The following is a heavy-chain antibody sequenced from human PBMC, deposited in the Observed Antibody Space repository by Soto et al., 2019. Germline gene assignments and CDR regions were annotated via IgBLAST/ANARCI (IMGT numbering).Heavy chain of an antibody. CDR3: ARPATGLMSYAYDI. V-gene: IGHV4-59*08. D-gene: IGHD2-8*02. CDR2: IYHDGTI. J-gene: IGHJ3*02. CDR1: GGSISGYY. Sequence: PSETLSLTCTVSGGSISGYYWAWVRQPPEKGLEWIGFIYHDGTISSNPSLNSRVTLSVDTSENQFSLKLNSVAAADTAIYYCARPATGLMSYAYDIWRQGTMVPVS.